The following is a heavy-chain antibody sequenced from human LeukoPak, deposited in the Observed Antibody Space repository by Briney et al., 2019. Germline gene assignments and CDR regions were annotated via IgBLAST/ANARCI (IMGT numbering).Heavy chain of an antibody. J-gene: IGHJ6*02. CDR3: ARSLRYFDWLPFGSMDV. CDR1: GFTFSSYE. CDR2: ISSSGSTI. D-gene: IGHD3-9*01. Sequence: GGSLRLSCAASGFTFSSYEMNWDRQAPGKGLEWVSYISSSGSTIYYADSVKGRLTISRDKAKNSLYLQMNSLRAEDTAVYYCARSLRYFDWLPFGSMDVWGQGTTVTVSS. V-gene: IGHV3-48*03.